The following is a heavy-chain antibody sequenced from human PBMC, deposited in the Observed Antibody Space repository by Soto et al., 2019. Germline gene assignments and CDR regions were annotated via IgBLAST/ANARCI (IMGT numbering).Heavy chain of an antibody. J-gene: IGHJ6*02. CDR1: GYTFTSYG. CDR2: ISAYNGNT. D-gene: IGHD3-22*01. Sequence: QVQLVQSGAEVKKPGASVKVSCKASGYTFTSYGISWVRQAPGQGLEWMGWISAYNGNTNYAQKLQGRVTMTTDTSTSTAYMELRSLRADDTAVYYCARDFPYYDSSGYYQDYYYYGMDVWGQGTTVTVSS. V-gene: IGHV1-18*01. CDR3: ARDFPYYDSSGYYQDYYYYGMDV.